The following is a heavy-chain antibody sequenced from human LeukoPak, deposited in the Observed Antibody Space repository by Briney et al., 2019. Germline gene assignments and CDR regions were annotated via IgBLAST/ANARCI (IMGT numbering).Heavy chain of an antibody. CDR3: AKDYYYDSSGYFDY. CDR1: GFTFVDYA. V-gene: IGHV3-9*01. Sequence: GGSLRLSCAASGFTFVDYAMHWVRQAPGKGLEWVSGISWNSGSIGYADSVKGRFTISRDNAKNSLYLQMNSLRAEDTALYYCAKDYYYDSSGYFDYWGQGTLVTVSS. J-gene: IGHJ4*02. D-gene: IGHD3-22*01. CDR2: ISWNSGSI.